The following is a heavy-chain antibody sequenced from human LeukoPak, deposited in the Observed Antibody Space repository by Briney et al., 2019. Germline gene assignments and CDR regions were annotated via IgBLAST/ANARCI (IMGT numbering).Heavy chain of an antibody. J-gene: IGHJ4*02. V-gene: IGHV1-8*03. CDR3: ARDSIVATTYFDY. D-gene: IGHD5-12*01. CDR2: MNPNSGNT. Sequence: AASVKVSCKASGYTFTSYDINWVRQATGQGLEWMGWMNPNSGNTGYAQKFQGRVTITRNTSISTAYMELSSLRSEDTAVYYCARDSIVATTYFDYWGQGTLVTVSS. CDR1: GYTFTSYD.